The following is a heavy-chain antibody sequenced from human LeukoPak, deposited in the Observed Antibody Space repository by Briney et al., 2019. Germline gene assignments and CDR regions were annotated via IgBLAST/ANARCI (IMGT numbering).Heavy chain of an antibody. CDR1: GFTFSRDW. V-gene: IGHV3-74*01. D-gene: IGHD6-6*01. Sequence: GGSLRLSCAASGFTFSRDWMHWVRQAPGKGLVWVSRINTDGSSTSYADSVKGRFTISRDNAKNTLYLQLNSLRAEDTAVYYCAREPSTIAAGLFDYWGQGTLVTVSS. CDR2: INTDGSST. J-gene: IGHJ4*02. CDR3: AREPSTIAAGLFDY.